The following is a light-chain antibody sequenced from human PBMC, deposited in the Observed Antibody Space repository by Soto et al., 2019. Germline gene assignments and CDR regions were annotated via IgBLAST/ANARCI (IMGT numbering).Light chain of an antibody. Sequence: EILMTQSPATLSVSPRPRATPSCRASQSVSDNLAWYQQKPGQAPRLLIHGASTRATGIPARFSGSGSGTEFTLTISSLQSEDFAVYYCQQYNNWPPTFGQGTRLEIK. CDR3: QQYNNWPPT. CDR2: GAS. V-gene: IGKV3-15*01. J-gene: IGKJ5*01. CDR1: QSVSDN.